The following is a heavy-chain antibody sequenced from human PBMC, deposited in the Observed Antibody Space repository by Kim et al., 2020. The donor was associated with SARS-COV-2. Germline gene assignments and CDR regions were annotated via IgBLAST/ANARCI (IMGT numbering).Heavy chain of an antibody. CDR1: GGSISSSSYY. CDR2: IYYSGST. V-gene: IGHV4-39*01. Sequence: SETLSLTCTVSGGSISSSSYYWGWIRQPPGKGLEWIGSIYYSGSTYYNPSLKSRVTISVDTSKNQFSLKLSSVTAADTAVYYCAYSRPRIDYYGMDVWGQGTTVTVSS. CDR3: AYSRPRIDYYGMDV. J-gene: IGHJ6*02. D-gene: IGHD1-26*01.